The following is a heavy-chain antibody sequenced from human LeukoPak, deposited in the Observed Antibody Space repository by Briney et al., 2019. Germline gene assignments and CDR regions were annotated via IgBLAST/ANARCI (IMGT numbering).Heavy chain of an antibody. CDR3: ARVFAPSGYDWYYYYYMDV. CDR2: IYYSGST. Sequence: SETLSLTCTVSGGSISSSSYYWGWIRQPPGKGLEWIGSIYYSGSTYYNPSLKSRVTISVDTSKNQFSLKLSSVTAADTAVYYCARVFAPSGYDWYYYYYMDVWGKGTTVTVSS. V-gene: IGHV4-39*07. CDR1: GGSISSSSYY. D-gene: IGHD5-12*01. J-gene: IGHJ6*03.